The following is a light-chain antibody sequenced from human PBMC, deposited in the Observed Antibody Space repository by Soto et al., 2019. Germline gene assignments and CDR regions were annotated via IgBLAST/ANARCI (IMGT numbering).Light chain of an antibody. J-gene: IGLJ1*01. V-gene: IGLV1-51*01. CDR1: SSNIGNNY. Sequence: QSVLTQPPSVSAAPGQKVTISCSGGSSNIGNNYVSWYQQLPGTAPKLLIYDNNKRPSGIPDRFPGSKSGTSATLGITGLQTGDEADYYCGTWDSSLSAGYVFGTGTKVTVL. CDR2: DNN. CDR3: GTWDSSLSAGYV.